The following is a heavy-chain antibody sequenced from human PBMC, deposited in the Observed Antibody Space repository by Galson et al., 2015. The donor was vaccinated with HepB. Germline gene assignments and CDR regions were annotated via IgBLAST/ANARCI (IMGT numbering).Heavy chain of an antibody. J-gene: IGHJ3*02. CDR2: ISGSGGST. CDR1: GFTFSSYA. Sequence: SLRLSCAASGFTFSSYAMSWVRQAPGKGLEWVSAISGSGGSTYYADSVKGRFTISRDNSKNTLYLQMNSLRAEDTAVYYCAKDRPTIFGVVRDAFDIWGQGTMVTVSS. V-gene: IGHV3-23*01. CDR3: AKDRPTIFGVVRDAFDI. D-gene: IGHD3-3*01.